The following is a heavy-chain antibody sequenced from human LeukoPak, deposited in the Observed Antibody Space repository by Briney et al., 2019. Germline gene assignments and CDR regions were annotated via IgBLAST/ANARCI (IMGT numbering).Heavy chain of an antibody. CDR3: ARDGPTAAPFDY. Sequence: GGSLRLSCAASGLTFSSYAMHWVRQAPGKGLEWVAVISYDGSNKYYADSVKGRFTISRDNSKNTLYLQMNSLRAEDTAVYYCARDGPTAAPFDYWGQGTLVTVSS. D-gene: IGHD2-2*01. J-gene: IGHJ4*02. CDR1: GLTFSSYA. V-gene: IGHV3-30-3*01. CDR2: ISYDGSNK.